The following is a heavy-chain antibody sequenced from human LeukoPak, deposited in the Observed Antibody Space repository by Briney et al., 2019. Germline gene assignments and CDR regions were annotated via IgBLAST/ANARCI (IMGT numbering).Heavy chain of an antibody. D-gene: IGHD3-10*01. V-gene: IGHV1-18*01. Sequence: ASVKVSCKASGYTFTSYGISWVRQAPGQGLEWMGWISAYNGNTNYAQKLQGIVTMTTDTSTSTAYMELRSLRSDDTAVYYCARDGAYYYGSGSYYRQDNWFDPWGQGTLVTVSS. CDR1: GYTFTSYG. J-gene: IGHJ5*02. CDR2: ISAYNGNT. CDR3: ARDGAYYYGSGSYYRQDNWFDP.